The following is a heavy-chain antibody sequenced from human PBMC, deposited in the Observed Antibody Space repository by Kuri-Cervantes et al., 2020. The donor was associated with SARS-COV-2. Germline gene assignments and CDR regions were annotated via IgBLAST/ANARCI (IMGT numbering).Heavy chain of an antibody. V-gene: IGHV4-34*01. CDR1: GGSFSGHY. J-gene: IGHJ6*02. CDR3: ARGVGAAVAGTLITIYYYYGMDV. CDR2: INHSGST. D-gene: IGHD6-19*01. Sequence: GSLRLSCAVYGGSFSGHYWSWIRQPPGKGLEWIGEINHSGSTNYNPSLKSRVTISVDTSKNQFSLKLSSVTAADTAVYYCARGVGAAVAGTLITIYYYYGMDVWGQGTTVTVSS.